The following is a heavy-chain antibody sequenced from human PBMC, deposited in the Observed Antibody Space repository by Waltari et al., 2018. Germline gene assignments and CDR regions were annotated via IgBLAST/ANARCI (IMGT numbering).Heavy chain of an antibody. CDR3: TTDPSGSYSFLDY. D-gene: IGHD1-26*01. J-gene: IGHJ4*02. CDR2: NKSKTDGGTT. V-gene: IGHV3-15*01. CDR1: GFTFSNAW. Sequence: EVQLVESGGGLVKPGGSLRLSCAASGFTFSNAWMSWVRQAPGKGLEWVGRNKSKTDGGTTDYAAPVKGRFTISRDDSKTTLYLQMNSLKTEDTAVYYCTTDPSGSYSFLDYWGQGTLVTVSS.